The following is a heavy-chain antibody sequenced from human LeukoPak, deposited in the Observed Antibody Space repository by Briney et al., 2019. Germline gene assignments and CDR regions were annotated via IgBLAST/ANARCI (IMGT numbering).Heavy chain of an antibody. J-gene: IGHJ6*02. D-gene: IGHD6-19*01. V-gene: IGHV5-51*01. Sequence: EAPLQISSKGSGSIFTSYWIGWVRPVPGKGLGWVGIFYPGDSNTRYSQSFQGQVTISADKSISTAYLQWSSLKASDTAMYYCASQEPRIAVAPYYYYGMDVWGQGTTVTVSS. CDR1: GSIFTSYW. CDR3: ASQEPRIAVAPYYYYGMDV. CDR2: FYPGDSNT.